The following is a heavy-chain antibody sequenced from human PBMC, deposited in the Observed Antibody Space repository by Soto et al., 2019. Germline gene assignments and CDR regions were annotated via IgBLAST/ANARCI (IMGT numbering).Heavy chain of an antibody. D-gene: IGHD6-19*01. V-gene: IGHV3-23*01. J-gene: IGHJ4*02. CDR2: ISGSGGST. CDR1: GFTFSSYA. Sequence: EVQLLESGGGLVQPGGSLRLSCAASGFTFSSYAMSWVRQAPGKGLEWVSAISGSGGSTYYADSVKGRFTISRDNSKNTLYLQMNSLRAEDTAVYYCGNDLGEYSSGLGYWGQGTLVTVSS. CDR3: GNDLGEYSSGLGY.